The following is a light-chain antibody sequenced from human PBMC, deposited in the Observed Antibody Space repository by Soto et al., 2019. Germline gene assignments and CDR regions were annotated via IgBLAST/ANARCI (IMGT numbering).Light chain of an antibody. CDR2: EDN. J-gene: IGLJ1*01. Sequence: NFMLTQPHSVSESPGKTVTISCTRSSGSIASNYVQWYQQRPGSAPTTVIYEDNQRPSGVPDRFSGSIDSSSNSASLTISGLKTEDEADYYCSSYGGRYNYVFGTGTKLTVL. CDR1: SGSIASNY. V-gene: IGLV6-57*04. CDR3: SSYGGRYNYV.